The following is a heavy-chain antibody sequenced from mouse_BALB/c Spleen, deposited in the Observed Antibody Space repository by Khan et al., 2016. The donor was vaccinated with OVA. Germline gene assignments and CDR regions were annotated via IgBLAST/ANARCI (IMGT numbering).Heavy chain of an antibody. V-gene: IGHV1S29*02. CDR2: IYPYNGGT. CDR3: ARRLYYGYYYAMDY. Sequence: VQLQQSGPELVKPGASVKISCKASGYTFTDYNMHWVKQSHGKSLEWIGYIYPYNGGTGYNQKFKSKATLTVDNSSSTAYMELRSLTSEDSAVHYCARRLYYGYYYAMDYWGQGTSVTVSS. J-gene: IGHJ4*01. CDR1: GYTFTDYN. D-gene: IGHD1-2*01.